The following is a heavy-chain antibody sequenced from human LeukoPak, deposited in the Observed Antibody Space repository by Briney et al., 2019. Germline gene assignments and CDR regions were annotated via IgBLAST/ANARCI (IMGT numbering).Heavy chain of an antibody. J-gene: IGHJ4*02. CDR2: ISGRSSTV. CDR1: AFTLSDYS. D-gene: IGHD1-26*01. V-gene: IGHV3-48*01. CDR3: ARDRLTSGSYFFDY. Sequence: GGSLRLSCAASAFTLSDYSMNWVRQAPGKGLEWISCISGRSSTVYYADSVRGRFTISRDNAKNSMYLQMNSLRAEDTAVYYCARDRLTSGSYFFDYWGQGTLVTVSS.